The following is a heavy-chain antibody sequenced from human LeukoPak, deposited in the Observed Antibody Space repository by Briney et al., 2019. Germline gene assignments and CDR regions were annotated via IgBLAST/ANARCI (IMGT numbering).Heavy chain of an antibody. CDR3: ARDPGGSSPYDY. CDR1: GGSISRGGYY. V-gene: IGHV4-31*03. D-gene: IGHD1-26*01. CDR2: IYYSGST. J-gene: IGHJ4*02. Sequence: PSETLSLTCTVSGGSISRGGYYWSWIRQHPGKGLEWIGYIYYSGSTYYNPSLKSRVTISVDTSKNQFSLKLSSVTAADTAVYYCARDPGGSSPYDYWGQGTLVTVSS.